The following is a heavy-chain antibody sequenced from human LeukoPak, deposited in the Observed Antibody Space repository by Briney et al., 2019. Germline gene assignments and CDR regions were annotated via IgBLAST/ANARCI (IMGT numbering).Heavy chain of an antibody. V-gene: IGHV3-23*01. D-gene: IGHD3-16*01. CDR1: GFTFSSYA. Sequence: GGSLRLSCAASGFTFSSYAMSWVRQAPGKGLEWVSGISGSGDNTYYADSVKGRFTISRDNAKNSLYLQMSSLRAEDTAVYYCARDPLGGYYFDYWGQGTLVTVSS. CDR2: ISGSGDNT. J-gene: IGHJ4*02. CDR3: ARDPLGGYYFDY.